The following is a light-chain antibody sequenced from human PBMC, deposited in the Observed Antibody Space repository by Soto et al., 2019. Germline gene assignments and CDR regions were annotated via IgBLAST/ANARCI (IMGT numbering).Light chain of an antibody. CDR1: QSVGSN. CDR3: QQYNTYSPERT. Sequence: EIVMTQSPATLSVSPGDRATLSCRASQSVGSNLAWYQQKPGQAPRLLIYGASTRATGIPARFSGSGSGTEFTLTISSLQSEDFAVYYCQQYNTYSPERTFGQGTKVEVK. V-gene: IGKV3-15*01. J-gene: IGKJ1*01. CDR2: GAS.